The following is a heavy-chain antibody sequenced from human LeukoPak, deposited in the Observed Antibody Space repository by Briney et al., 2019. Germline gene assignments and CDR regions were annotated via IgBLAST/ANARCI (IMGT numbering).Heavy chain of an antibody. Sequence: GWPLRVSCAASGFTFSNSAMIWVRQAPGKERRCVAALSSGGGSTYYAASVKGQFTISRDNSKNTLYLQMSSLRAEDTAVYYCANSPLAARPRLDYWGQGTLVTVSS. CDR1: GFTFSNSA. CDR3: ANSPLAARPRLDY. V-gene: IGHV3-23*01. J-gene: IGHJ4*02. CDR2: LSSGGGST. D-gene: IGHD6-6*01.